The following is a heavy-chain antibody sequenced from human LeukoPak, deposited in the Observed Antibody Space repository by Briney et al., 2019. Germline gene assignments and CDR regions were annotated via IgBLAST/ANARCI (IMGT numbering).Heavy chain of an antibody. D-gene: IGHD4-11*01. CDR1: GFTFSTHA. CDR3: ANQYPG. J-gene: IGHJ4*02. V-gene: IGHV3-23*01. Sequence: GGSLRLSCAASGFTFSTHAMAWVRQAPGKGLDGVSAISGDGGTTYYADSVKGRFTISRDNSKNTLYLQMNSLRAENTAVYYCANQYPGWGQGTLVTVSS. CDR2: ISGDGGTT.